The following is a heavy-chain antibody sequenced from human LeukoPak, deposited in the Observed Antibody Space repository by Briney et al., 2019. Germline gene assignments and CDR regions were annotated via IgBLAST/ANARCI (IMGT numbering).Heavy chain of an antibody. CDR1: GGTFSSYA. J-gene: IGHJ4*02. V-gene: IGHV1-69*05. CDR2: IIPTFGTA. CDR3: ARDLYDSSGYPFDY. D-gene: IGHD3-22*01. Sequence: SVKVSCKASGGTFSSYAISWVRQAPGQGLEWMGRIIPTFGTANYAQKFQGRVTITTDESTSTAYMELSSLRSEDTAVYYCARDLYDSSGYPFDYWGQGTLVTVS.